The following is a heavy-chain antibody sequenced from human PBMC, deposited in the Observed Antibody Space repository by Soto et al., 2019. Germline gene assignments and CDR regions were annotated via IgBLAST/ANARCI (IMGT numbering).Heavy chain of an antibody. CDR2: ISGSVGST. V-gene: IGHV3-23*01. J-gene: IGHJ4*02. CDR3: AKLISSSWYYFDY. Sequence: GGSLRLSCAASGFTFSSYAMSWVRQAPGKGLEQVSAISGSVGSTYYADSVKGRFTISRDYSKNTLYLQMNSLRADDTAVYYYAKLISSSWYYFDYWGQGTLVTVSS. CDR1: GFTFSSYA. D-gene: IGHD6-13*01.